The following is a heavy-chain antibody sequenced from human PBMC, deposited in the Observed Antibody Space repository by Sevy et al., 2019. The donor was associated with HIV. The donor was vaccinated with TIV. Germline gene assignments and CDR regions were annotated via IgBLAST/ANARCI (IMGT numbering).Heavy chain of an antibody. D-gene: IGHD2-2*01. J-gene: IGHJ4*02. CDR2: FHEDGES. Sequence: ASVKGSCKVSGYTLSKLSMHWVRQAPGKGLEWMGGFHEDGESMYAQKFQGRVTMTEDTSTDTAYMELSSLRSEDTAVYYCATDIVVGRDYWGQGTLVTVSS. V-gene: IGHV1-24*01. CDR3: ATDIVVGRDY. CDR1: GYTLSKLS.